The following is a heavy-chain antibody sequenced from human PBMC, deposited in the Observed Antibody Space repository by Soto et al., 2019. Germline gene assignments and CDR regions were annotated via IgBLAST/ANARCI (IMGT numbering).Heavy chain of an antibody. V-gene: IGHV3-23*01. Sequence: GGSLRLSCAASGFTFSSYAMSWVRQAPGKGLEWVSAISGSGGSTYYADSVKGRFTISRDNSKNTLYLQMNSLRAEDTAVYYCAGLKYYDFWSGYPEYFQHWGQGTLVTVSS. J-gene: IGHJ1*01. CDR2: ISGSGGST. D-gene: IGHD3-3*01. CDR1: GFTFSSYA. CDR3: AGLKYYDFWSGYPEYFQH.